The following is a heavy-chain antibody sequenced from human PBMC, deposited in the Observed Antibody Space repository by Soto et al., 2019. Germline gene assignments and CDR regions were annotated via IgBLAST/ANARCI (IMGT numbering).Heavy chain of an antibody. CDR2: IWYDGSHE. CDR3: ARDRYSYDSRAYQSVDWYFDL. V-gene: IGHV3-33*01. CDR1: GFIFSNYG. D-gene: IGHD3-22*01. Sequence: QVQLVESGGGVVQPGRSLRLSCAASGFIFSNYGMHWVRQAPGKGLEWVAVIWYDGSHESYADSVKGRFTISRDNSKNTLFLKMNSLRAEDTAVYYCARDRYSYDSRAYQSVDWYFDLWGRGTLVTVSS. J-gene: IGHJ2*01.